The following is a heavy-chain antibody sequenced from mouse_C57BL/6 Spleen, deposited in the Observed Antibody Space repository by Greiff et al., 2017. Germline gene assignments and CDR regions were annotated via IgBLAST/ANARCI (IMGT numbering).Heavy chain of an antibody. CDR1: GYTFTDYY. D-gene: IGHD1-1*01. CDR2: IYPGSGNT. Sequence: VMLVESGAELVRPGASVKLSCKASGYTFTDYYINWVKQRPGQGLEWIARIYPGSGNTYYNEKFKGKATLTAEKSSSPAYMQLSSLTSEDSAVYFCARSEDYYGSSYWYFDVWCTGTTVTVSS. J-gene: IGHJ1*03. V-gene: IGHV1-76*01. CDR3: ARSEDYYGSSYWYFDV.